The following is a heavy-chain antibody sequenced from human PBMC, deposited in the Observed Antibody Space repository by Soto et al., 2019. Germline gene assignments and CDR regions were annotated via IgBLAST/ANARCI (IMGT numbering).Heavy chain of an antibody. D-gene: IGHD3-10*01. CDR3: AKVLSKNYYYPFHF. Sequence: GGSLRLSCTASGFTFSDYAMTWVRQAPGKGLGWVSTISGGSSVTYYGDSVKGRFTISRDNAKKTLFLQLNRLSAEDTATYYCAKVLSKNYYYPFHFWGQGTQVPVSS. CDR1: GFTFSDYA. CDR2: ISGGSSVT. V-gene: IGHV3-23*01. J-gene: IGHJ1*01.